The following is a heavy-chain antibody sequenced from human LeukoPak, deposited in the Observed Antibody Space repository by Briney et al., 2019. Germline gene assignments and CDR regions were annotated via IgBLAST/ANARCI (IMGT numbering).Heavy chain of an antibody. CDR3: ARDRENDPYAFDI. CDR2: INHSGST. CDR1: GGSFSGYY. D-gene: IGHD3-16*01. V-gene: IGHV4-34*01. Sequence: SETLSLTCAVYGGSFSGYYWSWIRQPPGKGLEWIGEINHSGSTNYNPSLESRVTISVDRSKNQFSLKLSSVTAADTAVYYCARDRENDPYAFDIWGQGTMVTVSS. J-gene: IGHJ3*02.